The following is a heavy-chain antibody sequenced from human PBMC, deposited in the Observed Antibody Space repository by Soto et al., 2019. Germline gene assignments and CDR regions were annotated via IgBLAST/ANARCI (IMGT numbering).Heavy chain of an antibody. CDR2: ISAYNGNT. CDR1: GYTFTSYG. D-gene: IGHD2-15*01. CDR3: ARITLGYCSGGSCYSPYYFDY. J-gene: IGHJ4*02. Sequence: ASVKVSCKASGYTFTSYGISGVRQAPGQGLEWMGWISAYNGNTNYAQKLQGRVTMTTDTSTSTAYMELRSLRSDDTAVFYCARITLGYCSGGSCYSPYYFDYWGQGTLVTVSS. V-gene: IGHV1-18*01.